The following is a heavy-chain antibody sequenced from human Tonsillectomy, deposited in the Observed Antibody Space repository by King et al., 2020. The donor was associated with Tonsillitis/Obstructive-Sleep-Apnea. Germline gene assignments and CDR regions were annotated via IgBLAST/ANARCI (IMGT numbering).Heavy chain of an antibody. CDR2: INPNSGGT. CDR1: GYTFTGYY. J-gene: IGHJ5*02. CDR3: ARALMTTVINNCFDP. Sequence: QLVQSGAEVKKFGASVKVSCKASGYTFTGYYIHWVRQAPGQGLEWMGRINPNSGGTNYAHKFQGRGTMTRDTSISTAYMELSRLRSDDTAVYYCARALMTTVINNCFDPWGQGTLVTVSS. V-gene: IGHV1-2*06. D-gene: IGHD4-11*01.